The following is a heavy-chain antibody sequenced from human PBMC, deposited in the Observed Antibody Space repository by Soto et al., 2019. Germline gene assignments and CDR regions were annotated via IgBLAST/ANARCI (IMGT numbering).Heavy chain of an antibody. Sequence: SETLSLTCTVSGGSISSSSYYWGWIRQPPGKGLEWIGSIYYSGSTYYNPSLKSRVTISVDTSKNQFSLKLSSVTAADTAVYYCASKPVDYYYYGMDGWGQGTTVTVSS. CDR3: ASKPVDYYYYGMDG. CDR2: IYYSGST. CDR1: GGSISSSSYY. J-gene: IGHJ6*02. D-gene: IGHD2-21*01. V-gene: IGHV4-39*01.